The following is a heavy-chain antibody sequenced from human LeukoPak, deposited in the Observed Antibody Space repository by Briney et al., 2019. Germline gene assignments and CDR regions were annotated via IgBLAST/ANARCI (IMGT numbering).Heavy chain of an antibody. Sequence: SETLSLTCTVSGGSISSYYWSWIRQPPGKGLEWIGYIYYSGSTNYNPSLKSRVTISVDTSKNQFSLKLSSVTAADTAVYYCARFTPGAVGHFDLWGRGTLVTVSS. V-gene: IGHV4-59*01. CDR1: GGSISSYY. J-gene: IGHJ2*01. CDR3: ARFTPGAVGHFDL. D-gene: IGHD2-2*01. CDR2: IYYSGST.